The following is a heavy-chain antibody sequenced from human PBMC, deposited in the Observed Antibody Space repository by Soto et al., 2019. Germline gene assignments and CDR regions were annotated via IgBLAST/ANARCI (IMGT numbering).Heavy chain of an antibody. CDR2: ISGSGGST. Sequence: EVQLLESGGGLVQPGGSLRLSCAASGFTFSSYAMSWVRQAPGKGLEWVSAISGSGGSTYYADSVKGRFTISRDNSKNTLYLQMNSLRAADTAVYYCAKDLRQQRRYWYFDLWGRGTLVTVSS. D-gene: IGHD6-13*01. CDR3: AKDLRQQRRYWYFDL. V-gene: IGHV3-23*01. CDR1: GFTFSSYA. J-gene: IGHJ2*01.